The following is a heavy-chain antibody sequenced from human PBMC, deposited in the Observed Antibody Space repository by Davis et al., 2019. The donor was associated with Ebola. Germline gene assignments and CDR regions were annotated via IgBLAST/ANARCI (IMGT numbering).Heavy chain of an antibody. J-gene: IGHJ3*01. CDR1: GFTFSSYW. CDR3: ARSLLFGDYEADGFDV. V-gene: IGHV3-7*01. D-gene: IGHD4-17*01. Sequence: GESLKISCAASGFTFSSYWMSWVRQAPGKGLEWVANIKQDGSEKYYVDSVKGRFTISRDNDKNSLSLQMNGLRAEDTAVYYCARSLLFGDYEADGFDVWGQGTMVTVSS. CDR2: IKQDGSEK.